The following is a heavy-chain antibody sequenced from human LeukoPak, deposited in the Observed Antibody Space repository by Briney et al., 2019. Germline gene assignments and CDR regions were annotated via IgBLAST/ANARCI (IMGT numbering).Heavy chain of an antibody. Sequence: ASVKVSCKASGYTFTSYGISWVRQAPGRGLEWMGWISAYNGNTNYAQKLQGRVTMTTDTSTSTAYMELRSLRSDDTAVYYCARGRYCSGGSCYLLFDYWGQGTLVTVSS. CDR1: GYTFTSYG. CDR3: ARGRYCSGGSCYLLFDY. J-gene: IGHJ4*02. V-gene: IGHV1-18*01. CDR2: ISAYNGNT. D-gene: IGHD2-15*01.